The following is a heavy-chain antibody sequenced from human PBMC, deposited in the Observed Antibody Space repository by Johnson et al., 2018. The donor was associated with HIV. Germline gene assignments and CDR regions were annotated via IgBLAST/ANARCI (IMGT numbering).Heavy chain of an antibody. V-gene: IGHV3-23*04. D-gene: IGHD5-18*01. CDR1: GFTFSSYA. CDR2: ISGSGGST. J-gene: IGHJ3*02. CDR3: ARGVRNSYGYLLGTFDI. Sequence: MLLVESGGGLVQPGGSLRLSCAASGFTFSSYAMSWVRQAPGKGLEWVSAISGSGGSTYYADSVKGRFTISRDNSKNTLYLQMNSLRREDTAVYYCARGVRNSYGYLLGTFDIWGQGTMVTVSS.